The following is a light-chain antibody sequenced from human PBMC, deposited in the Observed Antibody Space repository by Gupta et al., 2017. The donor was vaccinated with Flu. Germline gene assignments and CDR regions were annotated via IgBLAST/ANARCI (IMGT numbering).Light chain of an antibody. CDR2: SSS. J-gene: IGKJ3*01. V-gene: IGKV1-16*02. CDR1: DGISNY. CDR3: QQYHTYPFT. Sequence: PSALAASLGDRVTITCRAIDGISNYLGWLQQSAEEAPKSLIYSSSNVQSGLPSHFSGSGSGTDITLTSSSLQPEGFATYYCQQYHTYPFTFGPGTKV.